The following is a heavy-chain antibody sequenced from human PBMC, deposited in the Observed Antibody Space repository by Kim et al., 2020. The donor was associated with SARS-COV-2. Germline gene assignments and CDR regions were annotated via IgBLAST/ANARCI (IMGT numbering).Heavy chain of an antibody. CDR1: GYTFTNNA. J-gene: IGHJ4*02. CDR3: ARVIWGAYRYTDY. Sequence: ASVKVSCKASGYTFTNNAISWVRQAPGQGLEWMGWINTDTGNPTYAQAFTRRFVFSVDTSVTTAHLQISSLEAEDNALYYCARVIWGAYRYTDYWGQGTL. CDR2: INTDTGNP. V-gene: IGHV7-4-1*02. D-gene: IGHD3-16*02.